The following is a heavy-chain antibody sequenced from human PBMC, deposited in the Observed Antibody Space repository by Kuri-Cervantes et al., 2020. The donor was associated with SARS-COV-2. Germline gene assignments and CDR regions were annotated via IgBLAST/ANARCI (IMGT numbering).Heavy chain of an antibody. D-gene: IGHD6-13*01. CDR1: GFTFDDYA. CDR3: AKDIIAAAGMTIDY. Sequence: SLKISCAASGFTFDDYAMHWVRQAPGKGLEWVSGISWNSGSIGYADSVKGRFTISRDNAKNSLYLQKNSLRAEDTALYYCAKDIIAAAGMTIDYWGQGTLVTVSS. V-gene: IGHV3-9*01. CDR2: ISWNSGSI. J-gene: IGHJ4*02.